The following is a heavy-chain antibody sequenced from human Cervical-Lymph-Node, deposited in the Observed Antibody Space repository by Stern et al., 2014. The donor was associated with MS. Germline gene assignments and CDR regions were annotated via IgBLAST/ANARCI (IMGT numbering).Heavy chain of an antibody. CDR2: IYTGDSAN. CDR1: GYRFSSYW. Sequence: VQLVQSGAEVKKPGESLKISCKGSGYRFSSYWIGWERQMPGKGLEWMGIIYTGDSANRYRPSFQGQVTLSADKSISTAYLQWSSLKASDTAMYYCARRGIAVGDAFDIWGQGTMVTVSS. V-gene: IGHV5-51*03. J-gene: IGHJ3*02. D-gene: IGHD6-19*01. CDR3: ARRGIAVGDAFDI.